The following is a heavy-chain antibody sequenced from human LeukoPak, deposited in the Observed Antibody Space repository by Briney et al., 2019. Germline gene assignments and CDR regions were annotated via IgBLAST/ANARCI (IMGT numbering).Heavy chain of an antibody. CDR1: GFTFSSYW. V-gene: IGHV3-74*01. D-gene: IGHD6-19*01. J-gene: IGHJ4*02. CDR3: ARANSGWLVDY. Sequence: GGSLRLSCAASGFTFSSYWMHWVRQAPGKGLVWVSRINSDGSSTSYADSVKGRFTISRDSAKNTLYLQMNSLRAEDTAVYYCARANSGWLVDYWGQGTLVTVSS. CDR2: INSDGSST.